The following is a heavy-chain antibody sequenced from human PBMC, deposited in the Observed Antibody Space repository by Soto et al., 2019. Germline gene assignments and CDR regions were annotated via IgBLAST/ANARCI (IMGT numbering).Heavy chain of an antibody. CDR1: GDTFTDYY. J-gene: IGHJ4*02. Sequence: QVQLMQSGAEVKKPGASVKVSCKASGDTFTDYYIHWVRQAPGQGLEWMGTVNPSGGHTTYAQHFLCRGTKTSATSTSTLYMELTRLTSADTAIYVCASGGHVVVLTAALDYWGQGTLVTVSS. CDR2: VNPSGGHT. V-gene: IGHV1-46*01. D-gene: IGHD2-21*02. CDR3: ASGGHVVVLTAALDY.